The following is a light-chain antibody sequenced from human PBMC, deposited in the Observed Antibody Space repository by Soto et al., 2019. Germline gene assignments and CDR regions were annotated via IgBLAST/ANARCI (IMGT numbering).Light chain of an antibody. CDR2: DVS. CDR3: SLYAGGNNVV. J-gene: IGLJ7*01. Sequence: QSALTQPPSASGSPGQSVAISCTGTSSDIGAYNYVSWYQQHPGKAHKLMIYDVSTRPSGVPDRFSGSKSANTASLTVSGLLADDEADDYCSLYAGGNNVVFGGGTQLTVL. CDR1: SSDIGAYNY. V-gene: IGLV2-8*01.